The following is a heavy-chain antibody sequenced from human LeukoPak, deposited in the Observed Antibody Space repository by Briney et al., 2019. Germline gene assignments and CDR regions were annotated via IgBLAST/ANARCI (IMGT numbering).Heavy chain of an antibody. CDR1: GGSISSGGYY. CDR2: IYYSGST. Sequence: SETLSLTCTVSGGSISSGGYYWSWIRQHPGKGLEWIGYIYYSGSTYYNPSLKSRVTISVDTSKNQFSLKLSSVTAADTAVYYCARESFIPPYYDFWSGSYPAHYFDYWGQGTLVTVSS. J-gene: IGHJ4*02. D-gene: IGHD3-3*01. V-gene: IGHV4-31*03. CDR3: ARESFIPPYYDFWSGSYPAHYFDY.